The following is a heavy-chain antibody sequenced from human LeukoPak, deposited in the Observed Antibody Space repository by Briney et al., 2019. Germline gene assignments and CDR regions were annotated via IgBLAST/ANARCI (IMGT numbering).Heavy chain of an antibody. CDR2: ISHDGSNQ. Sequence: GRSLRLSCAASGXTFFTYGMHWVRQAPGKGLEWVAVISHDGSNQQYADSVKGRFTISRDSSKNTLYLLMNNLRAEDTAVYYCAKVNGRDLDYWGQGTLVTVSS. CDR3: AKVNGRDLDY. J-gene: IGHJ4*02. V-gene: IGHV3-30*18. D-gene: IGHD3-3*01. CDR1: GXTFFTYG.